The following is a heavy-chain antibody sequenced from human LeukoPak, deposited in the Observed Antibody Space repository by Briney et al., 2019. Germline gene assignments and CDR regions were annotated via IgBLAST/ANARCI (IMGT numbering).Heavy chain of an antibody. V-gene: IGHV3-33*01. Sequence: GGSLRLSCAASGFTFSSYGMHWVRQAPGKGLEWVAVIWYDGSNKYYADSVKGRFTISRDNSKNTLYLQMNSLRAEDTAVYYCARGPYYGDYGYFDYWGQGTLVTVSS. D-gene: IGHD4-17*01. J-gene: IGHJ4*02. CDR3: ARGPYYGDYGYFDY. CDR2: IWYDGSNK. CDR1: GFTFSSYG.